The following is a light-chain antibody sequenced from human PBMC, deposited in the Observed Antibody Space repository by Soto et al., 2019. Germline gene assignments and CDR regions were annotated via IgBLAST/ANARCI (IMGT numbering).Light chain of an antibody. Sequence: QSALTQPPSPSGSPGQSVTISCPGNSRDVGGYNYVSWYQHHPGKAPKLIIYEVYKRPSGVPDRFSGSKSGNTAALTVSGLQAEDEADYYCSSYVGTNSYVFGTGTKVTVL. CDR3: SSYVGTNSYV. CDR1: SRDVGGYNY. V-gene: IGLV2-8*01. J-gene: IGLJ1*01. CDR2: EVY.